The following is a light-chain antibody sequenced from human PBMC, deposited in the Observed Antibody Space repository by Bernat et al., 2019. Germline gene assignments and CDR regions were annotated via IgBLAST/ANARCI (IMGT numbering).Light chain of an antibody. CDR3: CSFAGSSTLV. CDR1: SSDVGTYNF. CDR2: EVT. J-gene: IGLJ2*01. V-gene: IGLV2-8*01. Sequence: QSALTQPPYASGSPGQSVTISCTGTSSDVGTYNFVSWYQQNPGKAPKLLIYEVTRRPSGVPDRFTGSKSGNTASLTVSGLQTEDEADYYCCSFAGSSTLVCGGGTKLTVL.